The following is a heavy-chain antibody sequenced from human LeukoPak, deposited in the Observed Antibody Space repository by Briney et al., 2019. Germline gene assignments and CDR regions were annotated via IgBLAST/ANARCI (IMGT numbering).Heavy chain of an antibody. CDR3: ARDRGYDCSGGSCYSVPTSFDY. J-gene: IGHJ4*02. CDR2: ISISSSTI. V-gene: IGHV3-48*01. CDR1: GFTFSSYE. Sequence: PGGSLRLSCAASGFTFSSYEMHWVRQAPGKGLEWVSYISISSSTIYYADSVKGRFTISRDNAKNSLYLQMNSLRAEDTAVYYCARDRGYDCSGGSCYSVPTSFDYWSQGTLVTVSS. D-gene: IGHD2-15*01.